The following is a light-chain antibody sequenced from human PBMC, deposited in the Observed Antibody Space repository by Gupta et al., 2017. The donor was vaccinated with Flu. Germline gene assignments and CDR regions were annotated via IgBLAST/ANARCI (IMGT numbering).Light chain of an antibody. V-gene: IGKV3-15*01. CDR2: GPS. CDR1: QNVDNS. J-gene: IGKJ1*01. CDR3: QQYNNWPPT. Sequence: PVTLSVSPGERATLSCRASQNVDNSLAWYQQKPGQAPRLLIYGPSTRATGVPARFSGGGSGTEFTLSISRLQAEDFAVYYCQQYNNWPPTFGQGTRVEIK.